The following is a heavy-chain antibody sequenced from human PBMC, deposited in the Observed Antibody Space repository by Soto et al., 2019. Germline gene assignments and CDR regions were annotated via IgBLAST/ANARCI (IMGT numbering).Heavy chain of an antibody. CDR1: GFTFSSYA. CDR2: ISGSGDST. J-gene: IGHJ6*02. CDR3: ARPPLVGYYYYYGMDV. D-gene: IGHD1-26*01. Sequence: PGGSLRLSCVASGFTFSSYAMNWVRQAPGKGLEWVSAISGSGDSTYYADSVKGRFTISRDNSKNTPYLQLNSLRADDTAVYYCARPPLVGYYYYYGMDVWGQGTTVTVSS. V-gene: IGHV3-23*01.